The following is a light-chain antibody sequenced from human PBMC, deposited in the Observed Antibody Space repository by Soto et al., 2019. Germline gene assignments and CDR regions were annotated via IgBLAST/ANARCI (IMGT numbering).Light chain of an antibody. V-gene: IGLV2-14*01. Sequence: QSVLTQPASVSGSPGQAITISCTGTSGDVGAYNSVSWYQQHPGKAPKLMIYDVSNRPSGVSNRFSGSKSGNTASLTISGLQAEDEADYYCSSYTSSSTVVFGGGTKLTVL. CDR2: DVS. CDR1: SGDVGAYNS. CDR3: SSYTSSSTVV. J-gene: IGLJ2*01.